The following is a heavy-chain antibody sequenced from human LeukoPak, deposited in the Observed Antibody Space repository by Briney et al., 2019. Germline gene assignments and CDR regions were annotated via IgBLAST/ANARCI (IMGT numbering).Heavy chain of an antibody. D-gene: IGHD3-9*01. CDR3: ARGSPWGYFDWLLSYYFDY. J-gene: IGHJ4*02. Sequence: SEALSLTCAVYGGSFSGYYWSWIRQPPGKGLEWIGEINHSGSTNYNPSLKSRVTISVDTSKNQFSLKLSSVTAADTAVYYCARGSPWGYFDWLLSYYFDYWGQGTLVTVSS. V-gene: IGHV4-34*01. CDR2: INHSGST. CDR1: GGSFSGYY.